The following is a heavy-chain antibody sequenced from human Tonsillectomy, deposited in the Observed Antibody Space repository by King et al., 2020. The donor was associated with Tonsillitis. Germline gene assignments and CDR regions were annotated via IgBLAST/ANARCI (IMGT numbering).Heavy chain of an antibody. J-gene: IGHJ6*02. CDR2: ISYDGSNK. CDR1: GFTFSSYA. CDR3: ARDGWWEPTNYYYYGMDV. Sequence: VQLVQSGGGVVQPGRSLRLSCAASGFTFSSYAMHWVRQAPGKGLEWVAVISYDGSNKYFADSVKGRFTISRDNSKNTLYLQMNSLRAEDTAVYYCARDGWWEPTNYYYYGMDVWGQGTTVTVSS. D-gene: IGHD2-15*01. V-gene: IGHV3-30-3*01.